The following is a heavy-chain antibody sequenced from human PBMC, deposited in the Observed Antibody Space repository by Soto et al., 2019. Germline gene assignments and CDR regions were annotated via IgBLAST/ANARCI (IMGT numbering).Heavy chain of an antibody. CDR1: GGSISSGGSY. CDR2: IYYSGST. D-gene: IGHD5-12*01. CDR3: ARVRRVATIIYFYGMDV. V-gene: IGHV4-31*03. J-gene: IGHJ6*02. Sequence: QVQLQESGPGLVKPSQTLSLTCTVSGGSISSGGSYWSWIRQHPGKGLEWIGYIYYSGSTYYNPSLKSRVTIPVDTSKNHFSRKRTPVTAADTAVYYRARVRRVATIIYFYGMDVWGQGTTVTVSS.